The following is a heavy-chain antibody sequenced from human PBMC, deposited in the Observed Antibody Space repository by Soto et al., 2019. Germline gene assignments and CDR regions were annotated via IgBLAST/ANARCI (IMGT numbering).Heavy chain of an antibody. CDR2: ISSSSSYI. CDR1: GFTFSSYS. Sequence: GVSLILSYETYGFTFSSYSLNWVRQAPVKGLEWVSSISSSSSYIYYADSVKGRFTISRDNAKNSLYLQMNSLRAEDTAVYYCATDGCSSGSCYSRQDAFDIWGQGT. J-gene: IGHJ3*02. D-gene: IGHD2-15*01. V-gene: IGHV3-21*01. CDR3: ATDGCSSGSCYSRQDAFDI.